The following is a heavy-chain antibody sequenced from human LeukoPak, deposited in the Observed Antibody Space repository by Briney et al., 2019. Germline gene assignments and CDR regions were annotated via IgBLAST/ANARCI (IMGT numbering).Heavy chain of an antibody. D-gene: IGHD2-15*01. J-gene: IGHJ2*01. V-gene: IGHV1-8*01. Sequence: ASVKVSCKASGYTFTSYDISWVRQATGQGLEWMGWMNPISGNTGYAQKFQGRVTMTRSTSMSTAYMELSSLRSEDTAVYYCARPYCSGGDCLRYFDLWGRGTLITVSS. CDR1: GYTFTSYD. CDR3: ARPYCSGGDCLRYFDL. CDR2: MNPISGNT.